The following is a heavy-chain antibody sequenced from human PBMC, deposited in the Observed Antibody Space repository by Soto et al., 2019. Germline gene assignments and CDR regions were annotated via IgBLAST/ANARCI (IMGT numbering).Heavy chain of an antibody. CDR1: GFTFGSYG. CDR2: ISYDGSYK. CDR3: AKEGSVVATTPDFDY. V-gene: IGHV3-30*18. J-gene: IGHJ4*02. Sequence: QVQLVESGGGVVQPGRSLRLSCAASGFTFGSYGMHWVRQAPGKGLEWVAVISYDGSYKYYADSMKGRVTISRDNSKNTLYVQMNSLRAEDTAVYYCAKEGSVVATTPDFDYWGQGTLVTVSS. D-gene: IGHD5-12*01.